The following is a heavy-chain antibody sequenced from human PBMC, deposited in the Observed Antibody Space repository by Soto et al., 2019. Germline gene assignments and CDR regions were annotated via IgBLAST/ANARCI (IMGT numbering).Heavy chain of an antibody. CDR1: GGTFSSYT. J-gene: IGHJ4*02. V-gene: IGHV1-69*02. CDR2: IIPILGIA. Sequence: QVQLVQSGAEVKKPGSSVKVSCKASGGTFSSYTISWVRQAPGQGLEWMGRIIPILGIANYAQKFQGRVTITADKSTSTAYMELSSLRSEDTAVYYCASLSVVVADDPDYWGQGTLVTVSS. CDR3: ASLSVVVADDPDY. D-gene: IGHD2-15*01.